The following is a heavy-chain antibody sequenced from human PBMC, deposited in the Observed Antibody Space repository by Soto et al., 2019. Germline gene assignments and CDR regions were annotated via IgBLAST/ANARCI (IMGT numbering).Heavy chain of an antibody. V-gene: IGHV3-23*01. J-gene: IGHJ4*02. CDR2: ISGGIGST. D-gene: IGHD1-26*01. CDR3: AKGAERYFDY. CDR1: GFSFGTYA. Sequence: SGGSLRLSCVASGFSFGTYAMTWVRQVPGKGLEWVSTISGGIGSTFYADSVKGRFTISRDISKKMLFLHMNGLRGEDTGTYYCAKGAERYFDYWARGTLVTVSS.